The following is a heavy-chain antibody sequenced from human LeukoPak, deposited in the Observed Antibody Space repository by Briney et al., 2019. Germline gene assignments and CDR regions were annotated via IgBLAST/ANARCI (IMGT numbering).Heavy chain of an antibody. CDR1: GYSFTNYW. J-gene: IGHJ5*02. Sequence: GESLKISCKGSGYSFTNYWIGWVRQMPGKGLEWMGIIYPGDSDTRYSPSFEGQVTISADKSISTAYLQWSSLKASDTAMYYCARNVYYDLGSYYLPNWFDPWGQGTLVTVPS. V-gene: IGHV5-51*01. CDR3: ARNVYYDLGSYYLPNWFDP. CDR2: IYPGDSDT. D-gene: IGHD3-10*01.